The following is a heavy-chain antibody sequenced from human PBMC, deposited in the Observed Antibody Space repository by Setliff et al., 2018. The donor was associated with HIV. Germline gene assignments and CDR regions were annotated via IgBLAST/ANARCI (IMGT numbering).Heavy chain of an antibody. D-gene: IGHD3-22*01. Sequence: GASVKVSCKASGFTFSDYAIHWVRQVPGQRLEWMGWINAGNGNTRYSQEFQGRVTITKDTFATTAYMELRSLRSEDTGLYYCARERDSSGYQFDPWGQGTLVTVSS. CDR1: GFTFSDYA. CDR3: ARERDSSGYQFDP. CDR2: INAGNGNT. J-gene: IGHJ5*02. V-gene: IGHV1-3*03.